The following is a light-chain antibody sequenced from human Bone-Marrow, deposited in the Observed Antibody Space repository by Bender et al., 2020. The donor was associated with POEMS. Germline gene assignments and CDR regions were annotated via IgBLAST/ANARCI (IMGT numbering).Light chain of an antibody. CDR3: SAWDDRLGGWV. CDR2: YDD. V-gene: IGLV1-36*01. Sequence: QSVVTQPPSLSEAPRQRVTISCSGSSSNIGNHGVNWYQQLPGEAPKLLIYYDDLLTPGVSDRFSASKSGTAASLGISELQTEDAALYYCSAWDDRLGGWVFGGGNKLTVL. J-gene: IGLJ3*02. CDR1: SSNIGNHG.